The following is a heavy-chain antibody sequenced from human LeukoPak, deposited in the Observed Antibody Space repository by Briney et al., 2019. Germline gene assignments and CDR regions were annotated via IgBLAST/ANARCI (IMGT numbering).Heavy chain of an antibody. Sequence: GGSLRLSCAASGFTFEDYGVSWVRQGPGKGLEWVSGISWNSGSIGYADSVKGRFTISRDNAKNSLYLQMNSLRAEDTALYYCAKIMVAAADNDAFDIWGQGTMVTVSS. D-gene: IGHD6-13*01. CDR2: ISWNSGSI. CDR1: GFTFEDYG. CDR3: AKIMVAAADNDAFDI. J-gene: IGHJ3*02. V-gene: IGHV3-9*01.